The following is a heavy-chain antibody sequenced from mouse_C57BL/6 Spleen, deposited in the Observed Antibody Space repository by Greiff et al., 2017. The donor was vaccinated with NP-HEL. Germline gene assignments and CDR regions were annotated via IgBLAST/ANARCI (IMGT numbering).Heavy chain of an antibody. J-gene: IGHJ2*01. V-gene: IGHV1-64*01. Sequence: QVQLQQPGAELVKPGASVKLSCKASGYTFTSYWMHWVKQRPGQGLEWIGMIHPNSGSTNYNEKFKSKATLTVDKSSSTAYMQLSSLTSEDSAVYDCVTLYYDYDGGYWGQGTTLTVSS. CDR2: IHPNSGST. CDR3: VTLYYDYDGGY. D-gene: IGHD2-4*01. CDR1: GYTFTSYW.